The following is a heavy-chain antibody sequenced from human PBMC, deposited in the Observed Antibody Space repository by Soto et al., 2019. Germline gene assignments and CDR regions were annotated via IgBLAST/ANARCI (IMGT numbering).Heavy chain of an antibody. V-gene: IGHV1-3*01. CDR1: GYTFTSYA. Sequence: ASVKVSCKASGYTFTSYAMHWVRQAPGQRLEWMGWINAGNGNTKYSQKFQGRVTITRDTSASTAYMELSSLRSEDTAVYYCARDQIQLWFDYYYYYGMDVWGQGTTVTVSS. CDR2: INAGNGNT. D-gene: IGHD5-18*01. CDR3: ARDQIQLWFDYYYYYGMDV. J-gene: IGHJ6*02.